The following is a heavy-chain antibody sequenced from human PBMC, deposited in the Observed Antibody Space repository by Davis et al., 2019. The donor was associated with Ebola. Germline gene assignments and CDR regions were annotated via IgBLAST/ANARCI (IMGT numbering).Heavy chain of an antibody. CDR1: GFTFSSYW. Sequence: HTGGSLRLSCAASGFTFSSYWMHWVRQAPGKGLVWVSCINRDGSTTTYADSVKGRFTISRDNAKNTLYLQMNSLRAEDTALYYCAKGRGDSCYSGGDYWGQGTLVTVSS. D-gene: IGHD2-15*01. CDR2: INRDGSTT. V-gene: IGHV3-74*03. J-gene: IGHJ4*02. CDR3: AKGRGDSCYSGGDY.